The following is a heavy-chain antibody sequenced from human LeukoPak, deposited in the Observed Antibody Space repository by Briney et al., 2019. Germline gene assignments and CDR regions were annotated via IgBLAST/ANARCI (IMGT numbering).Heavy chain of an antibody. D-gene: IGHD2/OR15-2a*01. CDR3: ASRSCTTTTCFDY. CDR1: GITFSTYW. V-gene: IGHV3-74*01. Sequence: GGSLRLSCAASGITFSTYWMHWVRQAPGKGLVWVSRIKSDGSSINYADSVRGRFTISRDDARNTLYLQMDSLRAEDTAVYFCASRSCTTTTCFDYWGQGTLVTVSS. CDR2: IKSDGSSI. J-gene: IGHJ4*02.